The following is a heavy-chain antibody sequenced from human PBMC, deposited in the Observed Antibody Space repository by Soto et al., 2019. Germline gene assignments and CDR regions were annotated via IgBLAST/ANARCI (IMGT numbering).Heavy chain of an antibody. D-gene: IGHD4-17*01. CDR2: MNPNSGNT. J-gene: IGHJ3*02. CDR3: ARVYGDYTNDAFDI. Sequence: QVQLVQSGAEVKKPGASVKVSCKASGYTFTSYDINWVRQATGQGLEWMGWMNPNSGNTGCAQKFQGRVTMTRNTSRSTTYMELSSLRSEDTAVYYCARVYGDYTNDAFDIWGQGTMVTVSS. CDR1: GYTFTSYD. V-gene: IGHV1-8*01.